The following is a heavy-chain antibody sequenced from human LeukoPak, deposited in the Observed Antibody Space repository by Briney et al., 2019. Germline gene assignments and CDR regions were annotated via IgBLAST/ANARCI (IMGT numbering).Heavy chain of an antibody. CDR1: GFTFYDYA. Sequence: GGSLRLSCAASGFTFYDYAMHWGRQAPGKGLEWVSGISWNSGSIGYADSVKGRFTISRDNAKNSLYLQMNSLRAEDTALYYCAKDMGGYSYGSPFDYWGQGTLVTVSS. J-gene: IGHJ4*02. CDR2: ISWNSGSI. V-gene: IGHV3-9*01. D-gene: IGHD5-18*01. CDR3: AKDMGGYSYGSPFDY.